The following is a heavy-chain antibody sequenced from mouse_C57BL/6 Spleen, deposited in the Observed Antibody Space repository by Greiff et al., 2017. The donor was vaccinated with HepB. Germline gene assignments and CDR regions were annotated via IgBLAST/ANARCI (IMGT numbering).Heavy chain of an antibody. Sequence: EVQLVESGGGLVKPGGSLKLSCAASGFTFSSYAMSWVRQTPEKRLEWVATISDGGSYTYYPDNVKGRFTISRDNAKNNLYLQMSHLQSEDTAMYYCARDRGNWYFDVWGTGTTVTVSS. D-gene: IGHD3-3*01. V-gene: IGHV5-4*01. CDR2: ISDGGSYT. J-gene: IGHJ1*03. CDR3: ARDRGNWYFDV. CDR1: GFTFSSYA.